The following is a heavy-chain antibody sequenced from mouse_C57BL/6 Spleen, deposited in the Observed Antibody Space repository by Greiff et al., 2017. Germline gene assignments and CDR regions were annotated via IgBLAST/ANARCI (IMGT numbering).Heavy chain of an antibody. D-gene: IGHD1-1*01. CDR3: ARSHGSSPHYFDY. Sequence: VQLQQPGAELVKPGASVKLSCKASGYTFTSYWMHWVKQRPGQGLEWIGMIHPNSGSTNYNEKFKSKATLTVDKSSSTAYMQLSSLTSEDSAVYYCARSHGSSPHYFDYWGQGTTLTVSS. CDR1: GYTFTSYW. J-gene: IGHJ2*01. CDR2: IHPNSGST. V-gene: IGHV1-64*01.